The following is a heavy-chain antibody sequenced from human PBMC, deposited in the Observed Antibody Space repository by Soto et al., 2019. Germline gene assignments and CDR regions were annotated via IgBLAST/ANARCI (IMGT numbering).Heavy chain of an antibody. CDR2: IYSGGST. D-gene: IGHD7-27*01. CDR3: ARENVGTYYYYMDV. Sequence: VQLVESGGGLVQPGGSLRLSCAASGFTVSSNYMSWVRQAPGKGLEWVSVIYSGGSTYYADSVKGRFTISRDNSKNTLYLQMNSLRAEDTAVYYCARENVGTYYYYMDVWGKGTTVTVSS. J-gene: IGHJ6*03. CDR1: GFTVSSNY. V-gene: IGHV3-66*01.